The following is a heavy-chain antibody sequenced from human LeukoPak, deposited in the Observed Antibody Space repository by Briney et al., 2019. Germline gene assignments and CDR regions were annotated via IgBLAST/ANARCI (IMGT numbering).Heavy chain of an antibody. V-gene: IGHV3-15*01. J-gene: IGHJ4*02. CDR2: IRSKTEGGTT. CDR3: ATGTEQQWLSLDY. D-gene: IGHD6-19*01. CDR1: GFILGDYA. Sequence: GGSLRLSCTTSGFILGDYAMSWVRQAPGKGLEWVGRIRSKTEGGTTDYAAPVKGRFTISRDDSKNTLYLQMNSLKTEDTAVYFCATGTEQQWLSLDYWGEGTLVTVSS.